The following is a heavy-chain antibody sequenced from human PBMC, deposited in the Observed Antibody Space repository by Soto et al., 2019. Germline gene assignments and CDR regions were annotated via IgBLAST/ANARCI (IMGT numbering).Heavy chain of an antibody. V-gene: IGHV3-21*01. J-gene: IGHJ3*02. D-gene: IGHD3-3*02. CDR1: GFTFSSYI. Sequence: PGGSLRLSWAASGFTFSSYIMNWVGQAPGKGLEWVSSISSSSSYIYYADSVKGRFTISRDNAKNSLYLQMNSLRAEDTAVYYCAREHISSDAFDIWGQGTMVTVSS. CDR3: AREHISSDAFDI. CDR2: ISSSSSYI.